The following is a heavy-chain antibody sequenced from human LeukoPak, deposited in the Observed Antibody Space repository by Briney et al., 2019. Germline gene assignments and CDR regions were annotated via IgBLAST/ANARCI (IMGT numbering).Heavy chain of an antibody. Sequence: PSETLSLTCAVYGGSFSGYYWSWIRQPPGKGLEWIGEINHSGSTNYNPSLKSRVTISVDTSKNQFSLKLSSVTAADTAVYYCARRPVYSWYFDLWGRGTLVTVSS. CDR1: GGSFSGYY. CDR2: INHSGST. D-gene: IGHD5-18*01. V-gene: IGHV4-34*01. J-gene: IGHJ2*01. CDR3: ARRPVYSWYFDL.